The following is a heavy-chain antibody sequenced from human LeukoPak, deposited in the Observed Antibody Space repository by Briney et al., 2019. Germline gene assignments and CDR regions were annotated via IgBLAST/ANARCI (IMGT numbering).Heavy chain of an antibody. J-gene: IGHJ6*03. CDR1: GYTFTSYY. Sequence: ASVKVSCKASGYTFTSYYMHWVRQAPGQGLEWMGIINPSGGSTSYAQKFQGRVTMTRDTSTSTVYMELSRLRSDDTAVYYCAILYYYYMDVWGKGTTVTVSS. CDR3: AILYYYYMDV. CDR2: INPSGGST. V-gene: IGHV1-46*01.